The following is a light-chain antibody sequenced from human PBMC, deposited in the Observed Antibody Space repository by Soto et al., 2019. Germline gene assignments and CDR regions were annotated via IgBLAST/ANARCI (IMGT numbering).Light chain of an antibody. CDR1: TRDIAGYNY. Sequence: QSVLTQPASVSGSLGQSITISCTGTTRDIAGYNYTSWYQQLPGKAPKLMIYQVTIRPSGISNRFSGSKSGNTATLTISGLHDEHDSAYFCPSFTSPSSPHRFRTRTKVTV. CDR2: QVT. CDR3: PSFTSPSSPHR. V-gene: IGLV2-14*01. J-gene: IGLJ1*01.